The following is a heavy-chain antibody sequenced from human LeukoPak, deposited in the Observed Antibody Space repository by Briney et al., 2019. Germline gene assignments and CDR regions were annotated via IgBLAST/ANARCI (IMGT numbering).Heavy chain of an antibody. Sequence: GGSLRLSCAASGFRFNSYAMSWVRRAPGEGLEWISYISGGGGPPYYAHFVRGRFTISRDDATNSLHLQMNSLRDEDTAVYYCVRGTLDHWGQGALVTVSS. V-gene: IGHV3-48*02. CDR1: GFRFNSYA. J-gene: IGHJ4*02. CDR2: ISGGGGPP. CDR3: VRGTLDH.